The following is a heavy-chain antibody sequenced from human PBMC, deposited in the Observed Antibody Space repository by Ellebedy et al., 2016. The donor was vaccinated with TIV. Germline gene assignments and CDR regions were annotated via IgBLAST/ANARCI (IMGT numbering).Heavy chain of an antibody. Sequence: GGSLRLXXAASGFTFSNAWMSWVRQAPGKGLEWVGRIKSKTDGGTTDYAAPVKGRFTISRDDSKNTLYLQMNSLKTEDTAVYYCTTERGYSGYDPDWYFDLWGRGTLVTVSS. CDR3: TTERGYSGYDPDWYFDL. CDR2: IKSKTDGGTT. CDR1: GFTFSNAW. D-gene: IGHD5-12*01. V-gene: IGHV3-15*01. J-gene: IGHJ2*01.